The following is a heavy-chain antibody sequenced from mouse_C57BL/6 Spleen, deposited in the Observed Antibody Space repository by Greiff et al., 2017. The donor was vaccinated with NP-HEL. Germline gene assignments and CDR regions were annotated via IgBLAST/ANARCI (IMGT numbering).Heavy chain of an antibody. CDR1: GYTFTSYW. CDR2: INPSNGGT. D-gene: IGHD1-1*01. J-gene: IGHJ4*01. CDR3: ASHHYYGSSTFHYAMDY. V-gene: IGHV1-53*01. Sequence: QVQLQQPGTELVKPGASVKLSCKASGYTFTSYWMHWVKQRPGQGLEWIGNINPSNGGTNYNEKFKSKATLTVDKSSSTAYMQLSSLTSEDSAVYYCASHHYYGSSTFHYAMDYWGQGTSVTVSS.